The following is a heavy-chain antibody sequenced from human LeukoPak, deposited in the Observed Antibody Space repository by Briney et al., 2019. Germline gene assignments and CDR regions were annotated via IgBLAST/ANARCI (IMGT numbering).Heavy chain of an antibody. J-gene: IGHJ4*02. V-gene: IGHV3-23*01. CDR3: ATSSSSSY. Sequence: GGSLRLSCAASGFTFSNYAMNWVRQAPGKGLEWVSAISGSSDSTYYVDSVKGRFTISRDNPKNTLYLQMTSLRAEDTAVYYCATSSSSSYWGQGTLVTVSS. CDR2: ISGSSDST. D-gene: IGHD6-6*01. CDR1: GFTFSNYA.